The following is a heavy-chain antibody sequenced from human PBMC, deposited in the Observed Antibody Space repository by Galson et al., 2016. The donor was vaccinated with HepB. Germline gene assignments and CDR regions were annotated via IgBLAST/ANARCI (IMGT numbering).Heavy chain of an antibody. CDR1: GFTFNTYA. J-gene: IGHJ4*02. V-gene: IGHV3-23*01. CDR2: ISGSGVST. CDR3: AKDSAAYTCGFPVEDFHY. D-gene: IGHD2-2*02. Sequence: SLRLSCAASGFTFNTYAMSWVRQAPGKGLEWVSTISGSGVSTYYADSVKGRFTISRDNSKNTLYLQMNSLRDEDAAVYFCAKDSAAYTCGFPVEDFHYWGQGTLVTVSS.